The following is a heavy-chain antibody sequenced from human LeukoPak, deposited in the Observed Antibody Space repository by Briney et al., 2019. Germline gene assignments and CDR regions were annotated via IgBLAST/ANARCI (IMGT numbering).Heavy chain of an antibody. J-gene: IGHJ4*02. CDR3: ARETFVLLWFGTQKPPYYFDY. V-gene: IGHV1-2*02. D-gene: IGHD3-10*01. Sequence: ASVKVSCKASGYTFTGYYMHWVRQAPGQGLEWMGWINPNSGGTNYAQKFQGRVTMTRDTSISTAYMELSRLRSDDTAVYYCARETFVLLWFGTQKPPYYFDYWGQGTLVTVSS. CDR1: GYTFTGYY. CDR2: INPNSGGT.